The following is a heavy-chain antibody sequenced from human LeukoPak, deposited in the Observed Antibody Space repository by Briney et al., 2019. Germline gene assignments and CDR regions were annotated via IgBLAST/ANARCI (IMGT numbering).Heavy chain of an antibody. CDR3: ARDGIAVAQDAFDI. V-gene: IGHV4-34*01. D-gene: IGHD6-19*01. J-gene: IGHJ3*02. CDR2: INHSGST. Sequence: HSETLSLTCAVYGGSFSGYYWSWIRQPPGKGLEWIGEINHSGSTNYNPSLKSRVTISVDTSKNQFSLKLSSVTAADTAVYYCARDGIAVAQDAFDIWGQGTMVTVSS. CDR1: GGSFSGYY.